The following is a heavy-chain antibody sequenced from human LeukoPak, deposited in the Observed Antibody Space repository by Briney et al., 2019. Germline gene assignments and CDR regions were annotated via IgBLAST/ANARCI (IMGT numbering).Heavy chain of an antibody. D-gene: IGHD5-24*01. V-gene: IGHV3-21*01. J-gene: IGHJ4*02. CDR2: ISSGSTYI. CDR3: AREAAVETH. CDR1: GFTFSSSS. Sequence: GGSLRLSCAPSGFTFSSSSINWVRQAPGKGLEWVSYISSGSTYIYYADSVKDRFTISRDNAKNSLYLQMNNLRVEDTAVYYCAREAAVETHWGQGTLVTVSS.